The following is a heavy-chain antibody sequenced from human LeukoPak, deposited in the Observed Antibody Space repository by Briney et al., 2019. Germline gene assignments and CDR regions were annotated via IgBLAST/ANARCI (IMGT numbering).Heavy chain of an antibody. CDR3: ARFEETIDAFDI. J-gene: IGHJ3*02. CDR2: ISYSGST. CDR1: GASINSDAYY. Sequence: PSETLSLTCTVSGASINSDAYYWSWIRQHPGKGLEWIGYISYSGSTYSNPSLKSRVTISVDTSKNQFSLKLNSVTAADTAVYFCARFEETIDAFDIWGQGTMVTVSS. V-gene: IGHV4-31*03.